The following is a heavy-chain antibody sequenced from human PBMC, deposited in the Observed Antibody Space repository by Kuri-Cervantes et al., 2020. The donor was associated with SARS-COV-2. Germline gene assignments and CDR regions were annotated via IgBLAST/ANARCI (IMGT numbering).Heavy chain of an antibody. D-gene: IGHD5-18*01. CDR1: SGSFSDYY. CDR2: INHSGST. V-gene: IGHV4-34*01. Sequence: SETLSLTCAVYSGSFSDYYWSWIRQPPGKGLEWIGEINHSGSTNYNPSLKSRVTVSVDTSKNQFSLKLSSVTAADTAVYYCARSVDTAMVDRRPFDYWGQGTLVTVSS. J-gene: IGHJ4*02. CDR3: ARSVDTAMVDRRPFDY.